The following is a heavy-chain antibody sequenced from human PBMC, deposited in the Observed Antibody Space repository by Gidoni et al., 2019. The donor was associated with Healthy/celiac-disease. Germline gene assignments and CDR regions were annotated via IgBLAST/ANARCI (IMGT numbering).Heavy chain of an antibody. Sequence: QVQLQESGPGLVKPSETLSLTCTVSGGSISSYYWSWIRQPPGKGLEWIGYIYYSGSTNYNPSLKSRVTISVDTSKNQFSLKLSSVTAADTAVYYCARVGRYGSGSYYFDYWGQGTLVTVSS. D-gene: IGHD3-10*01. V-gene: IGHV4-59*01. CDR3: ARVGRYGSGSYYFDY. J-gene: IGHJ4*02. CDR2: IYYSGST. CDR1: GGSISSYY.